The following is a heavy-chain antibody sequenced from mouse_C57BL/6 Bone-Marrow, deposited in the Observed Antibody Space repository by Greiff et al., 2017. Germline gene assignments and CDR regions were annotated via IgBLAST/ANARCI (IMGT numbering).Heavy chain of an antibody. CDR2: SRNKANDYTT. CDR1: GFTFSDFY. V-gene: IGHV7-1*01. D-gene: IGHD1-1*01. CDR3: ARDVDYGSSSYAMDY. Sequence: EVQRVESGGGLVQSGRSLRLSCATSGFTFSDFYMEWVRQAPGKGLEWIAASRNKANDYTTEYSASVKGRFIVSRDTSQSILYLQMNALRAEDTAIYYCARDVDYGSSSYAMDYWGQGTSVTVSS. J-gene: IGHJ4*01.